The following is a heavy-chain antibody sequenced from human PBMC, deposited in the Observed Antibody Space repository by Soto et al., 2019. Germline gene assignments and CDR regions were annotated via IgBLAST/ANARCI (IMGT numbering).Heavy chain of an antibody. CDR1: GRTLSTYG. CDR3: VVGGTMDYYYYGMDV. J-gene: IGHJ6*02. CDR2: IWYDGSKK. D-gene: IGHD1-1*01. V-gene: IGHV3-30*12. Sequence: GGSLRLSCAASGRTLSTYGMHWVRQAPGKGLEWVAVIWYDGSKKYYGDSVKGRFTISRDNSKNTLYLEMNSLRVEDTAVXXCVVGGTMDYYYYGMDVWGQGTTVTVSX.